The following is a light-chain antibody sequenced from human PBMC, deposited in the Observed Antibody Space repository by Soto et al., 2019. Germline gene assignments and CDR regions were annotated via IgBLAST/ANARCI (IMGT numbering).Light chain of an antibody. V-gene: IGLV1-44*01. J-gene: IGLJ1*01. Sequence: QSVLTQPTSASVTPGQRVTISCSGSSSNIGTNTVNWYQQLPGTAPRLLIYSNNQRPSGVPDRFSGSKSGTSASLAISGLQSEDEADHYCAAWDDSLNVYVFGTGTKVTVL. CDR1: SSNIGTNT. CDR3: AAWDDSLNVYV. CDR2: SNN.